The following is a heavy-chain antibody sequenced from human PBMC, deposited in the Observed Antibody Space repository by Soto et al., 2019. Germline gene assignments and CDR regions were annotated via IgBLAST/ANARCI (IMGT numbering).Heavy chain of an antibody. Sequence: QVQLVESGGGVVQPGRSLRLSCAASGFTFSSYAMHWVRQAPGQGLEWVAVISYDGSNKYYADSVRGRFTISRDNSKNTLYLQMNSLRAEDTAVYYCARGYDYGGKHDAFDIWGQGTMVTVSS. CDR3: ARGYDYGGKHDAFDI. D-gene: IGHD4-17*01. CDR1: GFTFSSYA. CDR2: ISYDGSNK. V-gene: IGHV3-30-3*01. J-gene: IGHJ3*02.